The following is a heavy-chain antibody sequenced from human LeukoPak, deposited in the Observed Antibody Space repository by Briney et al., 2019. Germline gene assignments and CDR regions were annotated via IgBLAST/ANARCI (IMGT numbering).Heavy chain of an antibody. D-gene: IGHD1-7*01. Sequence: GASVKVSCKASGYTFTGYYLHWVRQAPGQGLEWMAWINPNSGGTSYAQKFRGRVTMARDTSISTAYMELSRLRSDGTAVYYCARGRSVTVPETTKLFDQWGQGTLVTVSS. V-gene: IGHV1-2*02. J-gene: IGHJ4*02. CDR3: ARGRSVTVPETTKLFDQ. CDR2: INPNSGGT. CDR1: GYTFTGYY.